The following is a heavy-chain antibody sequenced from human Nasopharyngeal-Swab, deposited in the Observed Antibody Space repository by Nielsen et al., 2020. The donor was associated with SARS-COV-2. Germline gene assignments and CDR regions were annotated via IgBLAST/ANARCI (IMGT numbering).Heavy chain of an antibody. D-gene: IGHD2-8*02. V-gene: IGHV4-39*07. J-gene: IGHJ5*02. Sequence: WIRQPPGKGLEWIGSIYSSGSTYYNPSLKSRVTMSVDKSKKQFSLKLNSVTAADTAVYYCARGQDVLVVGGISGFDPWGQGTLVTVSS. CDR3: ARGQDVLVVGGISGFDP. CDR2: IYSSGST.